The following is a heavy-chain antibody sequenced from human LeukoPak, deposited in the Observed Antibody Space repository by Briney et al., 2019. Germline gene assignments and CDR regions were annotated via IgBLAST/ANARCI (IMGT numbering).Heavy chain of an antibody. CDR2: ISSSSSTI. J-gene: IGHJ5*02. CDR1: GFTFSSYS. Sequence: PGGSLRLSCAASGFTFSSYSMNWVRQAPGKGLEWVSYISSSSSTIYYADSVKGRFTISRDNAKNSLYLQMNSLRAEDTAVYYCAREKAIVVVPAALGFDPWGQGTLVTVSS. CDR3: AREKAIVVVPAALGFDP. V-gene: IGHV3-48*01. D-gene: IGHD2-2*01.